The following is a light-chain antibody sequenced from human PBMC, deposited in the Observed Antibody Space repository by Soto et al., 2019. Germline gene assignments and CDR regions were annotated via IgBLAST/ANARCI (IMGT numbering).Light chain of an antibody. CDR2: GAS. CDR3: HHYRSSPCT. J-gene: IGKJ1*01. CDR1: QSVLYSSNNKNY. Sequence: DIVMTQSPDSLAVSLGERATINCKSSQSVLYSSNNKNYLAWYQQKPGQPPKLLIYGASSRATGIPDRFSGSGSGTDFTLTVSRLEPEDFAVYYCHHYRSSPCTFGQGTKVEIK. V-gene: IGKV4-1*01.